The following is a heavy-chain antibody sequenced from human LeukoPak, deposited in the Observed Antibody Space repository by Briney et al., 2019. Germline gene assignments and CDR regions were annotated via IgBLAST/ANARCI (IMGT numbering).Heavy chain of an antibody. J-gene: IGHJ5*02. CDR1: GYIFSNYW. CDR2: IYPGGSDT. Sequence: GESLKISCKTFGYIFSNYWIAWVRQMPGKGLEWMGSIYPGGSDTSYSPSLQGQVTMSADKSLSTAYLQWSSLKASDTAIYYCARQNCAGNCLASWDLDRWGQGTQVTVSS. V-gene: IGHV5-51*01. CDR3: ARQNCAGNCLASWDLDR. D-gene: IGHD2-21*01.